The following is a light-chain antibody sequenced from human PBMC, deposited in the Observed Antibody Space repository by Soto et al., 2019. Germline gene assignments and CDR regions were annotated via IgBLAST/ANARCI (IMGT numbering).Light chain of an antibody. V-gene: IGKV3-15*01. CDR3: LHNNKWPRT. J-gene: IGKJ1*01. CDR1: QRVSSN. CDR2: DTS. Sequence: EIEMTQSPATLSVSPGARATLSCRASQRVSSNLARYQQKPGQTHRLLIYDTSTRATGIPARFSGSGSGTEFTLTNSSMQSEDYAVYYCLHNNKWPRTFGKGTKGDIK.